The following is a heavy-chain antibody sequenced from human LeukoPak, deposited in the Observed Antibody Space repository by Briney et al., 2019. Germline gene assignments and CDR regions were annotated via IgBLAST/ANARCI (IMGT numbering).Heavy chain of an antibody. Sequence: SETLSLTCAVYGGSFSGYYWSWIRQPPGKGLEWIGEIYHSESTNYNPSLKSRVTISVDTSKNQFSLKLSSVTAADTAVYYCARERRYYNTRGFDPWGQGTLVTVSS. J-gene: IGHJ5*02. V-gene: IGHV4-34*01. CDR1: GGSFSGYY. CDR2: IYHSEST. CDR3: ARERRYYNTRGFDP. D-gene: IGHD3-22*01.